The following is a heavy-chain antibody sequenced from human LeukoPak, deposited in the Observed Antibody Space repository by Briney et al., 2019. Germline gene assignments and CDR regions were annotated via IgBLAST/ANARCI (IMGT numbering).Heavy chain of an antibody. CDR3: ARGPGVLLWFAEGLDP. Sequence: PSETLSLTCAVYGGSFSGYYWSWIRQPPGKGLEWIGEINHSGSTNYNPSLKSRVTISVDTSKDQFSLKLSSVTAADTAVYYCARGPGVLLWFAEGLDPWGQGTLVTVSS. J-gene: IGHJ5*02. D-gene: IGHD3-10*01. V-gene: IGHV4-34*01. CDR2: INHSGST. CDR1: GGSFSGYY.